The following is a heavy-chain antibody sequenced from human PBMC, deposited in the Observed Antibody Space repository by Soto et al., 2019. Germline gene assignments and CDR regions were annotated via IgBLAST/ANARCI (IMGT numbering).Heavy chain of an antibody. Sequence: SETLSLTCTVSGGSISSYYWSWIRQPPGKGLEWIGYMYNTGSTIYNRSLKSRVTISVGTSKNQFSLKLNSVTAADTAVYYCARDLWGYCGADCYPLDVWGQGTTVTVSS. CDR3: ARDLWGYCGADCYPLDV. V-gene: IGHV4-59*01. D-gene: IGHD2-21*02. CDR1: GGSISSYY. CDR2: MYNTGST. J-gene: IGHJ6*02.